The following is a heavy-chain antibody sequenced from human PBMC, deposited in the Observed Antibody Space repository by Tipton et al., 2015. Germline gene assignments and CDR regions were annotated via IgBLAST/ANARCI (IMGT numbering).Heavy chain of an antibody. CDR2: ISGSGGST. V-gene: IGHV3-23*01. CDR1: GFTFSRYA. Sequence: SLRLSCSASGFTFSRYAMGWVRQAPGKGLEWVSTISGSGGSTYYADSVKGRFSVSRDNSKRTVYLQMNSLRADDTALYYCAKDPGDYGPSKWGQGTLVTVSS. CDR3: AKDPGDYGPSK. J-gene: IGHJ4*02. D-gene: IGHD4-17*01.